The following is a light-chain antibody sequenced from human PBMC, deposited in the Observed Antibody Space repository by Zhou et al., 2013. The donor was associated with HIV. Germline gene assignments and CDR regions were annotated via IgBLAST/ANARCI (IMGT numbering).Light chain of an antibody. CDR2: DTS. J-gene: IGKJ4*01. CDR3: QQYNDLPLT. CDR1: QSISNY. Sequence: DIQLTQSPSSLSASVGDRVTITCRASQSISNYLNWFHLQPGKAPKLIIFDTSKLEIGVPSRFRGSGSGTYFTFTITSVQPEDTGTYFCQQYNDLPLTFGGGTKVEIK. V-gene: IGKV1-33*01.